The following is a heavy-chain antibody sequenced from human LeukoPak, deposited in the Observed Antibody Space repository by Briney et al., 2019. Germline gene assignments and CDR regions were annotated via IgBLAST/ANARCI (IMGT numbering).Heavy chain of an antibody. CDR3: ARDEIGSYDY. D-gene: IGHD3-10*01. V-gene: IGHV3-48*01. J-gene: IGHJ4*02. Sequence: GGSLRLSCAASGFTFSSYSMNWVRQAPGKGLEWVSYISSSSSTIYYADSVKGRSTISRDNAKNSLYLQMNSLRAEDTAVYYCARDEIGSYDYWGQGTLVTVSS. CDR1: GFTFSSYS. CDR2: ISSSSSTI.